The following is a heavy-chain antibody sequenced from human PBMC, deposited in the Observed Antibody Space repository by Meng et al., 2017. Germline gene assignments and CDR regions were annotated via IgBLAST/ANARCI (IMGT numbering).Heavy chain of an antibody. Sequence: SETLSLTCTVSGGSVSSGSYYWSWIRQPPGKGLEWIGYIYYSGSTNYNPSLKSRVTISVDTSKNQFSLKLSSVTAADTAVYYCARTMTTGYGMDVWGQGTTVTVSS. CDR3: ARTMTTGYGMDV. V-gene: IGHV4-61*01. CDR2: IYYSGST. J-gene: IGHJ6*02. CDR1: GGSVSSGSYY. D-gene: IGHD4-17*01.